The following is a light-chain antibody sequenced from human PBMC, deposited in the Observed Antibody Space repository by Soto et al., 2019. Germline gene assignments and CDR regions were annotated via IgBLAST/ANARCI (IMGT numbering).Light chain of an antibody. Sequence: DIQMTQSPSSLSASVGDRVTIPCQASQDIRHYLNWYQQKPGKAPPLLIHDASNLETGVSSRFSGSGSGTDFTFTISSLQPEDIATYYCQKYDNQSFTFGAGTKVDIK. CDR3: QKYDNQSFT. CDR1: QDIRHY. V-gene: IGKV1-33*01. CDR2: DAS. J-gene: IGKJ3*01.